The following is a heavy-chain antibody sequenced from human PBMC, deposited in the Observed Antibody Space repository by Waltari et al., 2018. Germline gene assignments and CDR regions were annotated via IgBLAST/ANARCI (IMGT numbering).Heavy chain of an antibody. Sequence: EVQLVESGGGSVQPGGSLRLSCAASGFTFSNYWMTWVRQAPGKGLEWVANRKQDESGKYYVDSVRGRFTNSRDNAKNSVYLQMNSLKVEDTAVYYCATQQLLPYWGQGTLVTVSS. D-gene: IGHD6-13*01. CDR3: ATQQLLPY. CDR2: RKQDESGK. V-gene: IGHV3-7*01. CDR1: GFTFSNYW. J-gene: IGHJ4*02.